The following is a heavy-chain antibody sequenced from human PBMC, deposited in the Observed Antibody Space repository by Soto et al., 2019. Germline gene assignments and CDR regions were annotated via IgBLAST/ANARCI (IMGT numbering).Heavy chain of an antibody. J-gene: IGHJ4*02. CDR1: GFSLTTSGVG. V-gene: IGHV2-5*02. D-gene: IGHD3-3*01. Sequence: QITLNESGPTVVRPTETLTLTCRFSGFSLTTSGVGVGWVRQSPGNAPEWLALIYWDDDKRYSESLKSRLTITKDTSKNQVVLTVANLDPTDTATYYCAHRVLRTVFGLVTPTAIYFDFWGQGTPVAVSS. CDR3: AHRVLRTVFGLVTPTAIYFDF. CDR2: IYWDDDK.